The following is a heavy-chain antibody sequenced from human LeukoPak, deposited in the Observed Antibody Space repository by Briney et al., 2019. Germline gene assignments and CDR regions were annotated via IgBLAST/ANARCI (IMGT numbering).Heavy chain of an antibody. CDR2: ISAYNGNT. J-gene: IGHJ6*03. CDR3: AREIGGYGSGSYRRYYYYYMDV. Sequence: ASVKVSCKASGYTFTSYGISWVRQAPGQGLEWMGWISAYNGNTNYAQTLQGRVTMTTDTSTSTAYMELRSLRSDDTAVYYCAREIGGYGSGSYRRYYYYYMDVWGKGTTVTVSS. CDR1: GYTFTSYG. V-gene: IGHV1-18*01. D-gene: IGHD3-10*01.